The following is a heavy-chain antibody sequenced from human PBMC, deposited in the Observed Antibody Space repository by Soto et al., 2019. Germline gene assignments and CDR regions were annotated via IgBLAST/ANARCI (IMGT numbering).Heavy chain of an antibody. J-gene: IGHJ4*02. V-gene: IGHV3-23*01. D-gene: IGHD2-2*01. CDR3: AKSGPGYCSSSSCPLDY. Sequence: EVQLLESGGGLVQPGGSLSLSCPASGLTFSSKPLSWVRKPQGKGLEWVSAISGSGGSTYYADSGKGRFTISRDNSKNTLYLQMNSLRAEDTAVYYCAKSGPGYCSSSSCPLDYWGQGTLVTVSS. CDR1: GLTFSSKP. CDR2: ISGSGGST.